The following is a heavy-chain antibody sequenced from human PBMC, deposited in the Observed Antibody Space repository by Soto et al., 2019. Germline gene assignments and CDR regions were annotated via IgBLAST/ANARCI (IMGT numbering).Heavy chain of an antibody. V-gene: IGHV1-69*06. CDR2: IIPLFGTP. D-gene: IGHD3-22*01. CDR1: GGTFSSCD. CDR3: ARPFCDSSGYYLSYFDY. Sequence: ASVKVSCKASGGTFSSCDITWVRQAPGQGLEWMGGIIPLFGTPNFAQTFQGRVTITADKSTGKTQMELSSLRSEDMAVCYCARPFCDSSGYYLSYFDYWGQGTLVTVSS. J-gene: IGHJ4*02.